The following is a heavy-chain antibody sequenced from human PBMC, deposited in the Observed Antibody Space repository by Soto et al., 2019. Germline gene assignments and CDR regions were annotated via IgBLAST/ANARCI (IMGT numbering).Heavy chain of an antibody. Sequence: ASVKVSCKASGYTFTSYGISWVRQAPGQGLEWVGWISAYNGNTNYAQKLQGRVTMTTDTSTSTAYMELRSLRSDDTAVYYCARVGGTMAQWLVMWFDPWGQGTLVTVSS. CDR2: ISAYNGNT. CDR1: GYTFTSYG. V-gene: IGHV1-18*01. J-gene: IGHJ5*02. CDR3: ARVGGTMAQWLVMWFDP. D-gene: IGHD6-19*01.